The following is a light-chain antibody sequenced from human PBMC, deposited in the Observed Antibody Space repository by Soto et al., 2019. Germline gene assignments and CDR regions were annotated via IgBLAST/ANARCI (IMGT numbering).Light chain of an antibody. J-gene: IGLJ1*01. Sequence: QSALTQPPSAPGSPGQSVTISCTGTSSDVGGYNYVSWYQQHPGKAPKLMIYEVDKRPSGVPDRFSGSKSGNTASLTVSGLQAEDEADYYCCSYAGSNNVFGTGTRSPS. CDR3: CSYAGSNNV. CDR1: SSDVGGYNY. CDR2: EVD. V-gene: IGLV2-8*01.